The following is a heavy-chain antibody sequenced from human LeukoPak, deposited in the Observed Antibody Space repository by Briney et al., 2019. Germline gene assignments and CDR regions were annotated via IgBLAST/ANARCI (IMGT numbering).Heavy chain of an antibody. CDR2: IGGSGGAT. CDR1: GFTFSDYA. J-gene: IGHJ4*02. Sequence: PGGSLRLSCAASGFTFSDYAMSWVRQAPGKGLEWVSTIGGSGGATYYPDSVKGRFTISRDNSKNTLYLQMNSLRAEDTAVYYCAKGSFRYNWNDVGYWGQGTLVTVSS. CDR3: AKGSFRYNWNDVGY. D-gene: IGHD1-20*01. V-gene: IGHV3-23*01.